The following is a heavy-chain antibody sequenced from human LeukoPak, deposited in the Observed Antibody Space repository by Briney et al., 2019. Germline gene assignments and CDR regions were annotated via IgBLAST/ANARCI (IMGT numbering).Heavy chain of an antibody. J-gene: IGHJ4*02. V-gene: IGHV4-4*09. CDR1: GGSITSYY. Sequence: SVTLSLTCTVSGGSITSYYWSWIRQPPGKELEWIGYIQSSGSTNYNPSLKSRVTISVDTSNNQFSLKLSSVTAADTAVYYCARSVELLRTFDYWGQGTLVTVSS. CDR2: IQSSGST. D-gene: IGHD1-7*01. CDR3: ARSVELLRTFDY.